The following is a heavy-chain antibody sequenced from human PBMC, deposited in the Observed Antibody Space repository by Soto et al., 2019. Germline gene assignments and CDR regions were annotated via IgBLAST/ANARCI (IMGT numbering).Heavy chain of an antibody. CDR1: GGSFSGYY. D-gene: IGHD1-26*01. V-gene: IGHV4-34*01. J-gene: IGHJ6*02. CDR2: INHSGST. CDR3: ARGSQGSGSTSTYYYYYYGMDV. Sequence: LSLTCAVYGGSFSGYYWSWIRQPPGKGLECIGEINHSGSTNYNPSLKSRVTISVDTSKNQFSLKLSSVTAADTAVYYCARGSQGSGSTSTYYYYYYGMDVWGQGTTVTVS.